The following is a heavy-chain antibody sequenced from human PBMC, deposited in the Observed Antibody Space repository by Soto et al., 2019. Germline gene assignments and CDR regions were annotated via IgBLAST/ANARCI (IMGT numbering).Heavy chain of an antibody. D-gene: IGHD7-27*01. Sequence: TSETLSLTCAVSGGSISSGGYSWSWFRQPPGKGLEWIGYIYHSGSTNYNPSLKSRVTISVDTPKNQFSLKLSSVTAADTAVYYCAKNWNWGSLVHWGQGTLVTVSS. CDR1: GGSISSGGYS. CDR2: IYHSGST. J-gene: IGHJ4*02. CDR3: AKNWNWGSLVH. V-gene: IGHV4-30-2*01.